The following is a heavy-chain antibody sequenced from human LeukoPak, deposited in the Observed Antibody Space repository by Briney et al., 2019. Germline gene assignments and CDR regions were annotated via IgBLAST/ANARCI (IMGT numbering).Heavy chain of an antibody. D-gene: IGHD1-7*01. V-gene: IGHV3-9*01. J-gene: IGHJ4*02. CDR3: AKDVTTGISGTNLLY. CDR1: GFTFDDYA. CDR2: ISWNSGSI. Sequence: QPGRSLRLSCAASGFTFDDYAMHWVRQAPGKGLEWVSGISWNSGSIGYADSVKGRFTISRDNAKNSLYLQMDSLRAEDTALYYCAKDVTTGISGTNLLYWGQGTLVTVSS.